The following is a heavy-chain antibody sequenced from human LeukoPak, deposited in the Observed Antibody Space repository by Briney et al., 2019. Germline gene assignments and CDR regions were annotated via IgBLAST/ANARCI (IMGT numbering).Heavy chain of an antibody. V-gene: IGHV4-59*11. CDR2: IHYSGST. J-gene: IGHJ5*01. D-gene: IGHD3-10*01. CDR3: ARLVWLGESPGSWFDS. CDR1: GGSITSHF. Sequence: SETLSLTCSVSGGSITSHFWSWIRQPPGKGLEWIGNIHYSGSTNYNPSLKSRVTISPDTSKNQLSLKLNSVTAADTAVYYCARLVWLGESPGSWFDSWGQGTLVTVSS.